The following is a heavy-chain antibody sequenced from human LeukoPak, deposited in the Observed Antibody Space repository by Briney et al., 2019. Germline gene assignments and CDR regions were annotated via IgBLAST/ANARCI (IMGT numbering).Heavy chain of an antibody. D-gene: IGHD6-19*01. Sequence: SETLSLTCTGTGDSISSYYWSCIRQTPGKGLEWIGYIYYIGTTNYNPSLKSRVTISVDTSKKQFSLKLSSVTAADTAVYYCARDKSLDSSGPIDYWGQGTLVTVSS. CDR1: GDSISSYY. CDR2: IYYIGTT. V-gene: IGHV4-59*01. J-gene: IGHJ4*02. CDR3: ARDKSLDSSGPIDY.